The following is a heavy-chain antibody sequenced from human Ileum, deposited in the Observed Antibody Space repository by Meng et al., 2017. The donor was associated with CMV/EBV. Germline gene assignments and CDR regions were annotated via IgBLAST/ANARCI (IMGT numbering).Heavy chain of an antibody. CDR3: AREKVQFWSFEY. J-gene: IGHJ4*02. CDR1: GGSTSGFY. D-gene: IGHD5-18*01. CDR2: IYISGIS. Sequence: QGQLPMLGQGPGKPSGALSLASAAAGGSTSGFYWSWIRQPAGKGLDWIGRIYISGISNYNPSLKSRVTISEDTSKNQFSLKLSSVTAADTAVYYCAREKVQFWSFEYWGQGSLVTVSS. V-gene: IGHV4-4*07.